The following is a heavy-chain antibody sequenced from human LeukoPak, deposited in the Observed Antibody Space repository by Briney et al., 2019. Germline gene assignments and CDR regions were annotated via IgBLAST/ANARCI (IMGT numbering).Heavy chain of an antibody. D-gene: IGHD3-9*01. Sequence: SETLSLTCTVSGGSISSSSYYWGWIRQPPGKGLEWIGSIYYSGSTYYNPSLKSRVTISVDTSKNQFSLKLSSVTAADTAVYYCARHLVEGYFDWLAPHTPFDYWGQGTLVTVSS. CDR2: IYYSGST. CDR3: ARHLVEGYFDWLAPHTPFDY. J-gene: IGHJ4*02. V-gene: IGHV4-39*01. CDR1: GGSISSSSYY.